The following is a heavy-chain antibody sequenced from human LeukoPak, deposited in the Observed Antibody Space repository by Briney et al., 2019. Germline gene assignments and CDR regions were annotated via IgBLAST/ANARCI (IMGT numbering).Heavy chain of an antibody. D-gene: IGHD1-26*01. CDR2: INHSGST. V-gene: IGHV4-34*01. J-gene: IGHJ5*02. Sequence: PSETLSLTCAVYGGSFSGYYWSWIRQPPGKGLEWIGEINHSGSTNYNPSLKSRVTISVDTSKNQFSLKLSSVTAADTAVYYCARGGGSYGTRWRNLKTWFDPWGQGTLVTVSS. CDR3: ARGGGSYGTRWRNLKTWFDP. CDR1: GGSFSGYY.